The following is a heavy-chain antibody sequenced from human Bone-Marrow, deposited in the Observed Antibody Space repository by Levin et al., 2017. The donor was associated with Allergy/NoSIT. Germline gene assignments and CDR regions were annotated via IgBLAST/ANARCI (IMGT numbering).Heavy chain of an antibody. J-gene: IGHJ4*02. CDR1: GFTFSSYA. D-gene: IGHD5-18*01. CDR2: ISGSGGST. Sequence: PGESLKISCAASGFTFSSYAMSWVRQAPGKGLEWVSAISGSGGSTYYADSVKGRFTISRDNSKNTLYLQMNSLRAEDTAVYYCAKAQEDTAMVNDYWGQGTLVTVSS. V-gene: IGHV3-23*01. CDR3: AKAQEDTAMVNDY.